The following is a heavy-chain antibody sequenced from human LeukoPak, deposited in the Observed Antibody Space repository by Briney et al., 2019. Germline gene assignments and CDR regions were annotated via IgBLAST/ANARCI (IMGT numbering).Heavy chain of an antibody. Sequence: GGSLRLSCAASGFTFSSYWMHWVRQAPGKGLVWVSRINSDGSSTSYADSVKGRFTISRDNAKSTLYLQMNSLRAEDTAVYYCARGYYGGNPPLGYWGQGTLVTVSS. CDR3: ARGYYGGNPPLGY. J-gene: IGHJ4*02. CDR1: GFTFSSYW. CDR2: INSDGSST. D-gene: IGHD4-23*01. V-gene: IGHV3-74*01.